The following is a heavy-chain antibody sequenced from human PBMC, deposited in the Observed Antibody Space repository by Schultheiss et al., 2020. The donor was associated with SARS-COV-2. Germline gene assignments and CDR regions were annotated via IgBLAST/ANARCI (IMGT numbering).Heavy chain of an antibody. D-gene: IGHD3-22*01. Sequence: GGSLRLSCAASGFTFSSYEMNWVRQAPGKGLEWVSYISSSGSTIYYADSVKGRFTISRDNAKNSLYLHMNSLRAEDTAVYYCARDRPPYYYDSSGYFPYYCMDVWGQGTTVTVSS. CDR1: GFTFSSYE. CDR3: ARDRPPYYYDSSGYFPYYCMDV. J-gene: IGHJ6*02. CDR2: ISSSGSTI. V-gene: IGHV3-48*03.